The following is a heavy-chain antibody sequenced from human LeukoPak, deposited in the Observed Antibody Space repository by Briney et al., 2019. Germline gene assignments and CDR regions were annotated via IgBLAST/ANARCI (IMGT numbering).Heavy chain of an antibody. Sequence: GGSLTLSCAASGFTFSSYDMNWVRQTPERGVEWIAFISSGGDVIKYADSVKDRFAISRDNAKKSLYLQMSSLRAEDTAFSYCESEFWRGYFDSWGQGTLVTVSS. V-gene: IGHV3-48*03. CDR2: ISSGGDVI. J-gene: IGHJ4*02. CDR1: GFTFSSYD. CDR3: ESEFWRGYFDS. D-gene: IGHD3-3*01.